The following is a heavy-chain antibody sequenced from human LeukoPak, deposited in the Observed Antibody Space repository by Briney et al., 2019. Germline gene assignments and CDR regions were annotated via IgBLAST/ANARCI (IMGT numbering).Heavy chain of an antibody. J-gene: IGHJ4*02. CDR3: ARASDTYYYDSSGPPVSY. CDR1: GFTFSDYY. CDR2: ISSSGSTI. Sequence: GRSLRLSCAASGFTFSDYYMSWIRQAPGKGLEWVSYISSSGSTIYYADSVKGRFTISRDNAKNSLYLQMNSLRAEDTAVYYCARASDTYYYDSSGPPVSYWGQGTLVTVSS. D-gene: IGHD3-22*01. V-gene: IGHV3-11*04.